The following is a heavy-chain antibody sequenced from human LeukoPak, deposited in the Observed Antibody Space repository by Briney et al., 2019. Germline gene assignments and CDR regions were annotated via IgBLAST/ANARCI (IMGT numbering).Heavy chain of an antibody. Sequence: GGPLRLSCAASGFTFSSYAMSWVRQAPGKGLEWVSAISGSGGSTYYADSVKGRFTISRDNSKNTLYLQMNSLRAEDTAVYYCAKDPHPLTMIVVAVDYWGQGTLVTVSS. CDR1: GFTFSSYA. J-gene: IGHJ4*02. D-gene: IGHD3-22*01. V-gene: IGHV3-23*01. CDR3: AKDPHPLTMIVVAVDY. CDR2: ISGSGGST.